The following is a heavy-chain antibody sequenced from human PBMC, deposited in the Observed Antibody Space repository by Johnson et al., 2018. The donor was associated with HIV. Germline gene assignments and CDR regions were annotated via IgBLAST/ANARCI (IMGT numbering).Heavy chain of an antibody. D-gene: IGHD1-1*01. CDR3: ANRRGIGDGTTGSLDI. J-gene: IGHJ3*02. CDR2: IWYDGSNK. CDR1: GFTFSSYG. Sequence: QMQLVESGGGVVQPGRSLRLSCAASGFTFSSYGMHWVRQAPGRGLEWVAVIWYDGSNKYYADSVKGRFTISRDNSKNTLFLQMNSLRPEDTAVYYCANRRGIGDGTTGSLDIWGQGTMVTVSS. V-gene: IGHV3-33*06.